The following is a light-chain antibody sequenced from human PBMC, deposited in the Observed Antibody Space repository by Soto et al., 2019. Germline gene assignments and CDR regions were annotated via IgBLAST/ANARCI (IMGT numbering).Light chain of an antibody. V-gene: IGKV3-20*01. Sequence: EIVLTQSPGTLSLSPGDVATLSCRASQSVSGNSLAWYQQKPGQAPRLLIYGASTRATGIPDKFSGNGSGTAFTLDINRLEPEDFAVYYCQQYGSSPYTFGQGTKLEIK. CDR1: QSVSGNS. CDR3: QQYGSSPYT. J-gene: IGKJ2*01. CDR2: GAS.